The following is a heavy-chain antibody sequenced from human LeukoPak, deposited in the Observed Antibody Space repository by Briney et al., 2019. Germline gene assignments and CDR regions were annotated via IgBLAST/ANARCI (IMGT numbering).Heavy chain of an antibody. D-gene: IGHD3-22*01. Sequence: SETLSLTCTVSGGSINSYYWSWIRQPPGKGLERIGYIYYSGSTNYNPSLKSRVAISVDTSKNQFSLKLSSVTAADTAVYYCARDPAHYYDSSGYYVNYFDYWGQGTLVTVSS. V-gene: IGHV4-59*01. CDR3: ARDPAHYYDSSGYYVNYFDY. J-gene: IGHJ4*02. CDR1: GGSINSYY. CDR2: IYYSGST.